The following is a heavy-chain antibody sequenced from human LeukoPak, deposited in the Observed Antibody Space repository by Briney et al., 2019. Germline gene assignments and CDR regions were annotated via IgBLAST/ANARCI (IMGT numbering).Heavy chain of an antibody. CDR1: GFTFSSYA. D-gene: IGHD4-11*01. J-gene: IGHJ6*03. CDR3: AREQMTTVTLYMDV. V-gene: IGHV3-30-3*01. Sequence: GGSLRLSCAASGFTFSSYAMHWVRQAPGKGLEWVAVISYDGSNKYYADSVKGRFTISRDNSKNTLYLQMNSLRAEDTAVYYCAREQMTTVTLYMDVWGKGTTVTVSS. CDR2: ISYDGSNK.